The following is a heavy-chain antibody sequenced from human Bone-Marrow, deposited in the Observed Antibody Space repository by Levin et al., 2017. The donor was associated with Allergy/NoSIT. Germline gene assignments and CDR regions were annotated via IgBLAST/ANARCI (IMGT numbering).Heavy chain of an antibody. D-gene: IGHD4-17*01. CDR3: AKGGERYGDYVTRFDY. CDR2: ISGSGGST. V-gene: IGHV3-23*01. J-gene: IGHJ4*02. CDR1: GFTFSSYA. Sequence: GGSLRLSCAASGFTFSSYAMSWVRQAPGKGLEWVSAISGSGGSTYYADSVKGRFTISRDNSKNTLYLQMNSLRAEDTAVYYCAKGGERYGDYVTRFDYWGQGTLVTVSS.